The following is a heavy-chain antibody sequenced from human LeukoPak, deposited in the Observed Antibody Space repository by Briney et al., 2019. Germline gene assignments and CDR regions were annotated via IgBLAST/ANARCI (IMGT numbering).Heavy chain of an antibody. CDR3: ARGRPVVTYFDY. CDR2: INHSGST. Sequence: NPSETLSLTCAVYGGFFSGYYWSWIRQPPGKGLEWIGEINHSGSTNYNPSLKSRVTISVDTSKNQFSLKLSSVTAADTAVYYCARGRPVVTYFDYWGQGTLVTVSS. J-gene: IGHJ4*02. D-gene: IGHD3-22*01. CDR1: GGFFSGYY. V-gene: IGHV4-34*01.